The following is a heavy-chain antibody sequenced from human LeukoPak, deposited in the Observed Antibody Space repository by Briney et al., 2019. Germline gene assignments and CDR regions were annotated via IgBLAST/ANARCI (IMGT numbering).Heavy chain of an antibody. J-gene: IGHJ4*02. V-gene: IGHV4-4*07. D-gene: IGHD4-17*01. Sequence: SETLSLTCTVSGGSISSYYWSWIRQPAGKGLEWIGRIYTTGSTNYNPSLKSRVTMSVDTSKNQLSLKLSSVTAAGTAVYYCARETSYGDYDKWGQGTLVTVSS. CDR2: IYTTGST. CDR1: GGSISSYY. CDR3: ARETSYGDYDK.